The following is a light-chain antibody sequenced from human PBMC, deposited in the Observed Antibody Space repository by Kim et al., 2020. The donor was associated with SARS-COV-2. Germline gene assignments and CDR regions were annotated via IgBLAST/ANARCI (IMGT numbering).Light chain of an antibody. CDR3: LQYDNWPRA. Sequence: VSPGERATISCRASQNIGTNLAWYQQRPSHLPRLLIYDSSTRDTTVPDRFSGSGSGTEFTLTISNLQSEDFAAYYCLQYDNWPRAFGQGTKVDIK. J-gene: IGKJ1*01. V-gene: IGKV3-15*01. CDR2: DSS. CDR1: QNIGTN.